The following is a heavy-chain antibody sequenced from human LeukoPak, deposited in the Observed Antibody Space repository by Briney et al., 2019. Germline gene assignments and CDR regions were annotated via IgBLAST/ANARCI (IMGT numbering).Heavy chain of an antibody. CDR2: ISGNGGGT. CDR1: GFTFSNYG. CDR3: AKVVDTPMILYGAFDI. D-gene: IGHD5-18*01. V-gene: IGHV3-23*01. Sequence: GGSLRLSCAASGFTFSNYGMSWVRQTPGKGLEWVSVISGNGGGTYYTDSVKGRFTISRDNSKNTLYLQMDSLRADDTAVYYCAKVVDTPMILYGAFDIWGQGTMVTVAS. J-gene: IGHJ3*02.